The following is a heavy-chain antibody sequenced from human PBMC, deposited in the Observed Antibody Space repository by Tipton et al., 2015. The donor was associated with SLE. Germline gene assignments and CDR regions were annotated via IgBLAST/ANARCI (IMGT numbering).Heavy chain of an antibody. V-gene: IGHV4-59*01. Sequence: TLSLTCTVSGGSISSYYWSWIRQPPGKGLEWIGHMYYCGNTNYNPSLKSRVTISVDTSKNQFSLKLSSVTAADTAVYYCARGDSSNWWGRYWGQGTLVTVSS. CDR1: GGSISSYY. CDR2: MYYCGNT. D-gene: IGHD6-13*01. J-gene: IGHJ4*02. CDR3: ARGDSSNWWGRY.